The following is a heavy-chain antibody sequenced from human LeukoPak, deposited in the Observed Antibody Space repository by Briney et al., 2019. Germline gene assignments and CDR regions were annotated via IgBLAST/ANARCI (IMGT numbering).Heavy chain of an antibody. CDR1: GGSFSGYY. CDR2: INHSGST. J-gene: IGHJ4*02. V-gene: IGHV4-34*01. D-gene: IGHD2-2*02. Sequence: SETLSLTCAVYGGSFSGYYWSWIRQPPGKGLEGIGEINHSGSTNYNPSLKSRVTISVDTPKNQFSLKLSSVTAADTAVYYCARVVPDCSSTSCYIDYWGQGTLVTVSS. CDR3: ARVVPDCSSTSCYIDY.